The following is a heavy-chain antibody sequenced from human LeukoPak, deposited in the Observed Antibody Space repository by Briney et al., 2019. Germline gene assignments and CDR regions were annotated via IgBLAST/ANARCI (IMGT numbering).Heavy chain of an antibody. CDR2: NYNRGTT. V-gene: IGHV4-59*01. CDR1: GGSISTYY. Sequence: SETLSLTCSVSGGSISTYYWSWIRQPPGKGLEWIGYNYNRGTTNYNPSLKSRVTISVDRSKNQFSLSLTSVAAADTAVYYCARERASAGPHFEHWGRGILVTVSS. J-gene: IGHJ4*02. D-gene: IGHD6-13*01. CDR3: ARERASAGPHFEH.